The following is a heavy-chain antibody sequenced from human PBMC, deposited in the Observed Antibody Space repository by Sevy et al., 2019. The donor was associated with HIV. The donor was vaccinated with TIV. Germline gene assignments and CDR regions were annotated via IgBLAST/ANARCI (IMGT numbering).Heavy chain of an antibody. D-gene: IGHD4-4*01. CDR2: IFSGGRT. V-gene: IGHV3-53*01. CDR3: ARERVVHNDYIVMAYYYGMDS. Sequence: GGSLRLSCAVSGFAVSDNCMSWVRQSPGKGLEWVSVIFSGGRTSYADSVEGRFTVSRDGSKNTLYLQMDNLRAEDTATYYCARERVVHNDYIVMAYYYGMDSWGQGTRVTVSS. CDR1: GFAVSDNC. J-gene: IGHJ6*02.